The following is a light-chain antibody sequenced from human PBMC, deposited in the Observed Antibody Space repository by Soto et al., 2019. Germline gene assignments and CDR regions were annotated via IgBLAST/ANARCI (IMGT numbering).Light chain of an antibody. Sequence: IQMTQSPSSLSAYVGDRVTITCRASQSISTYLNWYQQKPGKAPKTLIFAASSLQNVVPSRSIRCRSGTDFTLTISSLPPEDSATYDCQQSYSTPLTSSGGTTVQIK. J-gene: IGKJ4*01. CDR1: QSISTY. V-gene: IGKV1-39*01. CDR3: QQSYSTPLT. CDR2: AAS.